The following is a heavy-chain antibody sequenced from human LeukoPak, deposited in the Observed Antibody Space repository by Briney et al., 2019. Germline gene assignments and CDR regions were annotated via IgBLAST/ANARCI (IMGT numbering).Heavy chain of an antibody. CDR1: GGSISSSSYY. CDR3: ARLDYGGNSGYYFDY. V-gene: IGHV4-39*01. CDR2: IYYSGSP. J-gene: IGHJ4*02. D-gene: IGHD4-23*01. Sequence: PSETLSLTCTVSGGSISSSSYYWGWIRQPPGKGLEWIGSIYYSGSPYYNPSLKSRVTISVDTSKNQFSLKLSSVTAADTAVHYCARLDYGGNSGYYFDYWGQGTLVTVSS.